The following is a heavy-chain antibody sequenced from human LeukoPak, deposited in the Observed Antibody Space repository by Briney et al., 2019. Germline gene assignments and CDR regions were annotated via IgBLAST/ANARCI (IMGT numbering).Heavy chain of an antibody. CDR2: ISGSGGST. D-gene: IGHD4-17*01. CDR3: AKDHGNYGYFYYCMDF. CDR1: GFTLSSYA. J-gene: IGHJ6*03. Sequence: PGGSLRLSCAASGFTLSSYAMSWVRQAPGKGLEWVSAISGSGGSTYYADSVKGRFTISRDNSENTLYLQMNSLRPEHTAVYYCAKDHGNYGYFYYCMDFWGKGTTVTVSS. V-gene: IGHV3-23*01.